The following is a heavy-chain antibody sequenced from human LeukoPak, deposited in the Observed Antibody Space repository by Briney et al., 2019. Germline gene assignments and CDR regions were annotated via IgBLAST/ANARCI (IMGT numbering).Heavy chain of an antibody. J-gene: IGHJ4*02. D-gene: IGHD3-3*02. Sequence: GGSLRLSCAASGFTFNNYGMHWVRQAPGKGLEWVAVISYDGSNKYYADSVKGRFTISRDNSKNTLYLQMNSLRAEDTAVYYCAKSFAEEDYWGQGTLVTVSS. CDR2: ISYDGSNK. CDR1: GFTFNNYG. V-gene: IGHV3-30*18. CDR3: AKSFAEEDY.